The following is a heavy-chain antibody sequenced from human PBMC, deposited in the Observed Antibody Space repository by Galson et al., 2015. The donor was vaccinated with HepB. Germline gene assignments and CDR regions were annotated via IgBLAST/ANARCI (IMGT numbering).Heavy chain of an antibody. CDR2: IYYSGST. D-gene: IGHD1-26*01. CDR3: ARGYSGNFDSFDI. Sequence: ETLSLTCGSITSGAYYWGWFRQPPGKGLEWIGNIYYSGSTYYNPALKSRVSGSLDTSKNHFSLRLSSVTVADTAIYYCARGYSGNFDSFDIWGQGTMVTVSS. CDR1: GSITSGAYY. V-gene: IGHV4-39*02. J-gene: IGHJ3*02.